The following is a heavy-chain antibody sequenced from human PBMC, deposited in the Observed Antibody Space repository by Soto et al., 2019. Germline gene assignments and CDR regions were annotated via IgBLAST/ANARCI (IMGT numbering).Heavy chain of an antibody. CDR1: GGTFSSYT. J-gene: IGHJ4*02. CDR3: ASILVVAAPDNWNDGSNDY. D-gene: IGHD1-20*01. Sequence: ASVKASCKASGGTFSSYTISWVRQAPGQGLEWMGRIIPILGIANYAQKFQGRVTITADKSTSTAYMELSSLRSEDTAVYYCASILVVAAPDNWNDGSNDYWGQGTLVTVSS. V-gene: IGHV1-69*02. CDR2: IIPILGIA.